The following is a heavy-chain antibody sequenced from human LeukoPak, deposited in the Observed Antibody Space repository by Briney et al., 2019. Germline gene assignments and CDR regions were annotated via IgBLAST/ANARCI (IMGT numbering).Heavy chain of an antibody. Sequence: SETLSLTCTVSDGSISSYYWGWIRQPPGKGLEWIGTIYYSGSTNYNPSLKSRVTMSIDRSENQFSLKLSSVTAADTAVYYCARDPGYYGSGTRGAFDIWGQGTMVTVSS. J-gene: IGHJ3*02. CDR1: DGSISSYY. D-gene: IGHD3-10*01. CDR3: ARDPGYYGSGTRGAFDI. V-gene: IGHV4-59*12. CDR2: IYYSGST.